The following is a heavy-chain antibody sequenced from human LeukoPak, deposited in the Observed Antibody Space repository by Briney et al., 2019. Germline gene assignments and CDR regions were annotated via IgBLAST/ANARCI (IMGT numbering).Heavy chain of an antibody. CDR1: GGTFSTYA. Sequence: SVKVSCKASGGTFSTYAISWVRQAPGQGLEWMGRIIAILSQANYAQKFRGRVSITADESTTTAYLELSRLRSEDTAVYYCATGGDYRDAFDMWGQGTMSPSLQ. D-gene: IGHD4-17*01. V-gene: IGHV1-69*11. CDR2: IIAILSQA. J-gene: IGHJ3*02. CDR3: ATGGDYRDAFDM.